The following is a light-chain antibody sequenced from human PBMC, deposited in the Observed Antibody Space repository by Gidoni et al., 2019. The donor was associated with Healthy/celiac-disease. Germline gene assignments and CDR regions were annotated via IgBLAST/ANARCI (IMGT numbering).Light chain of an antibody. V-gene: IGKV1-39*01. J-gene: IGKJ5*01. CDR1: KRISSF. CDR2: AAS. CDR3: QRSYSAPPIT. Sequence: DIQMTQSPSSLSASVRDRVTITCRASKRISSFLNWYQQKPGKAPQRVIYAASSLQSGVPSRFSGSVSGTDFTLTSSSLQPEDFATYYCQRSYSAPPITFGQGTRLEIK.